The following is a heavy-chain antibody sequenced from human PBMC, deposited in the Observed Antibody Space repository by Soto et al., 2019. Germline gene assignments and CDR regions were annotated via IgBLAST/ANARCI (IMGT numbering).Heavy chain of an antibody. CDR1: GYSFTSYW. D-gene: IGHD2-2*01. CDR2: IYPGDSDT. J-gene: IGHJ5*02. Sequence: EVQLVQSGAEVKRPGESLKISCKGSGYSFTSYWIGWVRQMPGKGLEWMGIIYPGDSDTRYNPSFQGQVTIPADKSISTAYLQWSSLKASDTALYYCARLTLTSWYWFDPWGQGTLVTVSS. CDR3: ARLTLTSWYWFDP. V-gene: IGHV5-51*01.